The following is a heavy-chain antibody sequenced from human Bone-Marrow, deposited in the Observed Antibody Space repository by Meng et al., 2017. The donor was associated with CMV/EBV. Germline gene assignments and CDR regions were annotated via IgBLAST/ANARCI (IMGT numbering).Heavy chain of an antibody. CDR1: GYSISSGYY. Sequence: SETLSLTCTVSGYSISSGYYWGWIRQPPGKGLEWIGSIYHSGSTYYNPSLKSRVTISVDTSKNQFSLTLSSVTAADTAVYYCARDGWGGGSPTIDYWGQGTRVTVYS. CDR2: IYHSGST. D-gene: IGHD1-26*01. J-gene: IGHJ4*02. CDR3: ARDGWGGGSPTIDY. V-gene: IGHV4-38-2*02.